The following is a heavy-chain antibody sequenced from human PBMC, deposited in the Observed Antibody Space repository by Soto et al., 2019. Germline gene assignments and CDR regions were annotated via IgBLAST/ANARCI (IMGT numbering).Heavy chain of an antibody. D-gene: IGHD3-3*01. CDR1: GFTFTSDY. CDR3: ARGPPYDFWSSYPLLRYYYYRMDV. V-gene: IGHV1-46*01. CDR2: INPSGGST. J-gene: IGHJ6*02. Sequence: ASVKVACKASGFTFTSDYMHWLLQAPGQGLEWMGIINPSGGSTSYAQKFHGRVTMTRYTSTSTVYMELSSLRSEDTAVYYCARGPPYDFWSSYPLLRYYYYRMDVWGQGTTVTVSS.